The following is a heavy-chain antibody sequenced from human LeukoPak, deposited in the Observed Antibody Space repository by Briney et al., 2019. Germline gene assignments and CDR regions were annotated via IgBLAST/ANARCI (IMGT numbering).Heavy chain of an antibody. J-gene: IGHJ4*02. CDR3: ARGPYSSSWPFDY. Sequence: SETLSLTCTVSGGSISSYYWSWIRQPPGKGLEWIGYIYYSGSTNYNPSLKSRVTISVDTSKNQFSLKLSSVTAADTAVYYCARGPYSSSWPFDYWGQGTLVTVSS. D-gene: IGHD6-13*01. CDR2: IYYSGST. V-gene: IGHV4-59*01. CDR1: GGSISSYY.